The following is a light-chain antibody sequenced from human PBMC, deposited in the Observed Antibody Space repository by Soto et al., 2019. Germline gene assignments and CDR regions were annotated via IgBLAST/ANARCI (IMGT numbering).Light chain of an antibody. CDR2: AAS. CDR3: QQSYDNPRT. V-gene: IGKV1-39*01. J-gene: IGKJ4*01. CDR1: QSISSY. Sequence: DIQMTQSPSSLSASVGGRVTITCRASQSISSYLNWYQQKPGKAPKLLIYAASSLQSGVPSRFSGSGSGTDFTLTISSLQREDFATFYCQQSYDNPRTFGGGTKVKIK.